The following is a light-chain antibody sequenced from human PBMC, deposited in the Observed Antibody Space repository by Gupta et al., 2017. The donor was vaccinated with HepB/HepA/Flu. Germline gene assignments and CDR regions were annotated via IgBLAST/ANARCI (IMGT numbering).Light chain of an antibody. CDR3: QQDNNFAWT. Sequence: DIQVTEYPSTLSASVGDRVTITCRASQSISSWLAWYQQKPGRAPKLLIYEASSVERGVPSRFSGSGTGTDFTLTISSLHPDDFATYYCQQDNNFAWTFGQGTKVEFE. J-gene: IGKJ1*01. CDR1: QSISSW. V-gene: IGKV1-5*03. CDR2: EAS.